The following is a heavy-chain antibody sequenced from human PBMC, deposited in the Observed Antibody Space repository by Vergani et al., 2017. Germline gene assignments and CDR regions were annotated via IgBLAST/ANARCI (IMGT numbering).Heavy chain of an antibody. CDR2: MNPNSGNT. CDR3: ASQKPDYYDSSGYHDAFDI. Sequence: QVQLVQSGAEVKKPGASVKVSCKASGYTFTSYDINWVRQATGQGLEWMGWMNPNSGNTGYAQKFQGRVTMTRNTSISTAYMELSSLRSEDTAVYYCASQKPDYYDSSGYHDAFDIWGQGTMVTVSS. CDR1: GYTFTSYD. D-gene: IGHD3-22*01. V-gene: IGHV1-8*01. J-gene: IGHJ3*02.